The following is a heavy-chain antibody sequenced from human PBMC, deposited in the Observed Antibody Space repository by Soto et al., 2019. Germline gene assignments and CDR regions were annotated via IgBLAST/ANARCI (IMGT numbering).Heavy chain of an antibody. D-gene: IGHD3-16*01. CDR3: ARGRRWGQSVKGLDS. V-gene: IGHV4-34*01. Sequence: PSETLSLTCAVSGGSFSGYYWTWIRQAPGKGLEWTGEINHSGTTNYIPSLKSRVSLSVDTSKNLFSLKLTSVTAADTGVYFCARGRRWGQSVKGLDSWGQGTLVTVSS. CDR2: INHSGTT. CDR1: GGSFSGYY. J-gene: IGHJ4*02.